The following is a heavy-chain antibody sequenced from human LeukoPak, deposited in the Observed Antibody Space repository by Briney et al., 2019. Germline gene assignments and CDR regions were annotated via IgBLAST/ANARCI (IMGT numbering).Heavy chain of an antibody. Sequence: GGSLRLSCSASGFTFRSYEMNWVRQAPGKGLEWVAVISYDGSNKYYADSVKGRFTISRDNSKNTLYLQMNSLRAEDTAVYYCARDGGVVGVPAGAAHHLDCWGQGTLVTDSS. J-gene: IGHJ4*02. D-gene: IGHD2-2*01. V-gene: IGHV3-30*01. CDR3: ARDGGVVGVPAGAAHHLDC. CDR2: ISYDGSNK. CDR1: GFTFRSYE.